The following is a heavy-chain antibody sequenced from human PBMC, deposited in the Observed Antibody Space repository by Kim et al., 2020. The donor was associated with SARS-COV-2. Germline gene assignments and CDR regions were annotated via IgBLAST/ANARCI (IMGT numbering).Heavy chain of an antibody. Sequence: ASVKVSCKASGYTFTSYAMNWVRQAPGQGLEWMGWINTNTGNPTYAQGFTGRFVFSLDTSVSTAYLQISSLKAEDTAVYYCARDRRTWGNNWFDPWGQGTLVTVSS. CDR2: INTNTGNP. V-gene: IGHV7-4-1*02. CDR3: ARDRRTWGNNWFDP. J-gene: IGHJ5*02. CDR1: GYTFTSYA. D-gene: IGHD1-26*01.